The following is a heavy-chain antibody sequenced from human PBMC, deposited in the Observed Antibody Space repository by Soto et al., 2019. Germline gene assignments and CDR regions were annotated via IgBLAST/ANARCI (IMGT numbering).Heavy chain of an antibody. CDR1: GGTFSSYT. D-gene: IGHD1-20*01. CDR2: IIPILGIA. Sequence: GASVKVSCKASGGTFSSYTISWVRQAPGQGLEWMGRIIPILGIANYAQKFQGRVTITADKSTSTAYMELSSLRSEDTAVYYCARDIGGNNWNPNWFDSWGQGTQVTVSS. V-gene: IGHV1-69*04. CDR3: ARDIGGNNWNPNWFDS. J-gene: IGHJ5*01.